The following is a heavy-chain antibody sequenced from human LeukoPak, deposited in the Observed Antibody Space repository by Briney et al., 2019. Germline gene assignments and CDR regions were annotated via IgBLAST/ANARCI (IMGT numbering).Heavy chain of an antibody. D-gene: IGHD2-2*01. CDR1: GFTVSSNY. J-gene: IGHJ4*02. Sequence: PGGSLRLSCAASGFTVSSNYMSWVRQAPGKGLEWVSVIYSGGSTYYADSVKGRFTISRDNSKNTLHLQMNSLRAEDTAVYYCARGSSTSCLDYWGQGTLVTVSS. V-gene: IGHV3-66*01. CDR3: ARGSSTSCLDY. CDR2: IYSGGST.